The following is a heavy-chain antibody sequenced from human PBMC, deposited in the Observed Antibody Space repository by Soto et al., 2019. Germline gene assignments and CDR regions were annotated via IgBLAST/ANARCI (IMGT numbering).Heavy chain of an antibody. Sequence: GGSLRLSCAASGFTFSSYAMSWVRQAPGKGLEWVSAISGRGGSTYYADSVKGRFTISRDNSKNTLYLQMNSLRAEDTAVYYCAKGRQMLGPASDFDYWGQGTLVTVSS. CDR1: GFTFSSYA. V-gene: IGHV3-23*01. CDR3: AKGRQMLGPASDFDY. J-gene: IGHJ4*02. CDR2: ISGRGGST. D-gene: IGHD3-16*01.